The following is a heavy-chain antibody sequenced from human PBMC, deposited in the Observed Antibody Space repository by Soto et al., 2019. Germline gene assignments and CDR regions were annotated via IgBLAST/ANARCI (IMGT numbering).Heavy chain of an antibody. V-gene: IGHV4-4*02. CDR2: IYHSGST. CDR3: ARDRRVVATRRYYYYRMDV. Sequence: SETLSLTCAVSGGSISSSNWWSWVRQPPGKGLEWIGEIYHSGSTNYNPSLKSRVTISVDKSKNQFSLKLSSVTAADTAVYYCARDRRVVATRRYYYYRMDVWGQGTTVTVPS. J-gene: IGHJ6*02. D-gene: IGHD6-6*01. CDR1: GGSISSSNW.